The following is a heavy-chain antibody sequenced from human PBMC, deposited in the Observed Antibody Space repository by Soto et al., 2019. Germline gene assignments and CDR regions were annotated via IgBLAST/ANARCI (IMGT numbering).Heavy chain of an antibody. Sequence: SVKVSCKASGGTFSSYAISWVRQAPGQGLEWMGGIIPIFGTANYAQKFQGRVTITADESTSTVYMELSSLRSEDTAVYYCARDLEVFGITMTPDAFDIWGQGTMVTVSS. J-gene: IGHJ3*02. CDR3: ARDLEVFGITMTPDAFDI. V-gene: IGHV1-69*13. D-gene: IGHD3-22*01. CDR1: GGTFSSYA. CDR2: IIPIFGTA.